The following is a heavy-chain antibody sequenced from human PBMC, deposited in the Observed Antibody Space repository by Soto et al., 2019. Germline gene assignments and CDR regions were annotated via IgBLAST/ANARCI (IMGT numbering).Heavy chain of an antibody. CDR3: GREGYCTNGVCTMAWFDP. CDR1: GFTFSNYS. CDR2: ISSSSSYI. J-gene: IGHJ5*02. Sequence: EGSLRLSCAASGFTFSNYSMNWVRQAPGKGLEWVSSISSSSSYIYYADSVKGRFTISRDNAKNSLYLQMNSLRAEDTAVYYCGREGYCTNGVCTMAWFDPWGQGTLVTVSS. D-gene: IGHD2-8*01. V-gene: IGHV3-21*01.